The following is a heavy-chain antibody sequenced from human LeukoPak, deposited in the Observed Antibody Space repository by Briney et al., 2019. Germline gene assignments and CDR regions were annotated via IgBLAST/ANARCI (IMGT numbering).Heavy chain of an antibody. Sequence: SETLSLTCAVYGESFSGYYWSWIRQPPGKGLEWIGEINHSGSTNYNPSLKSRVTISVDTSKNQFSLKLSSVTAADTAVYYCARGQGVNYFDYWGQGTLVTVSS. J-gene: IGHJ4*02. CDR1: GESFSGYY. CDR2: INHSGST. CDR3: ARGQGVNYFDY. D-gene: IGHD2-21*01. V-gene: IGHV4-34*01.